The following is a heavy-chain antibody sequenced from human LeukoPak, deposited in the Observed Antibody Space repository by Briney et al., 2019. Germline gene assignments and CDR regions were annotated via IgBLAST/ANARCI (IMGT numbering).Heavy chain of an antibody. CDR3: ARHYGP. CDR1: GGSISSFY. D-gene: IGHD3-16*01. V-gene: IGHV4-59*05. Sequence: SETLSLTCTVSGGSISSFYWSWIRQPPGKGLEWIGSIYDSGSTYYNPSLKSRVTISVDTSKNQFSLKLNSVTAADTAVYYCARHYGPWGQGTLVTVSS. CDR2: IYDSGST. J-gene: IGHJ5*02.